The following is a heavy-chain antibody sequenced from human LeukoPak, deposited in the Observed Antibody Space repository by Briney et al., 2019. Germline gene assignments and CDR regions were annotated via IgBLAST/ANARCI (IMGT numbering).Heavy chain of an antibody. CDR2: IYYSGST. CDR1: GGSISSSSYY. Sequence: SETLSLTCTVSGGSISSSSYYWGWIRQPPGKGLEWIGSIYYSGSTYYNPSLNSRVTISEDTSKNQFYLNLSSVTAADTAVYYCARRYYYNSGSFPFDFWGQGTLVTVSS. D-gene: IGHD3-10*01. J-gene: IGHJ4*02. V-gene: IGHV4-39*07. CDR3: ARRYYYNSGSFPFDF.